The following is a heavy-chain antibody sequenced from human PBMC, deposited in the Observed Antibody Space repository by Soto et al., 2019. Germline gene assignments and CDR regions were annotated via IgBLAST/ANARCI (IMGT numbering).Heavy chain of an antibody. CDR1: GASTVSHYH. Sequence: ASETLSLTCSVSGASTVSHYHWTWILQPPGKGLEWMGYIFNSGTTFYNPSLTSRLSISMDTSGNHFSLELRSVTAADTAAYYCALALGPTTGLDYWGQGTLVTVSS. CDR2: IFNSGTT. CDR3: ALALGPTTGLDY. V-gene: IGHV4-31*02. D-gene: IGHD1-26*01. J-gene: IGHJ4*02.